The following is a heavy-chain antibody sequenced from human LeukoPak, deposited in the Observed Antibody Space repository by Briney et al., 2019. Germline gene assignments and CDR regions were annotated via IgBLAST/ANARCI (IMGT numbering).Heavy chain of an antibody. CDR1: GFTVSSNY. J-gene: IGHJ6*02. D-gene: IGHD6-13*01. CDR2: IYSGGST. V-gene: IGHV3-53*01. Sequence: HPGGSLRLSCAASGFTVSSNYMSWVRQAPGKGLEWVSVIYSGGSTYYADSVKGRFTISRDNSKNTLYLQMNSLRAEDTAVYYCARVGLEQQLVLGYYYYYYGMDVWGQGTTVTVSS. CDR3: ARVGLEQQLVLGYYYYYYGMDV.